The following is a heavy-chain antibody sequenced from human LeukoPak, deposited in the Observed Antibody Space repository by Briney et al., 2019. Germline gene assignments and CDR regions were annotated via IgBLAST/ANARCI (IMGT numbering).Heavy chain of an antibody. J-gene: IGHJ4*02. V-gene: IGHV1-2*02. D-gene: IGHD4-17*01. CDR3: ARDKLLHDYGIPPPSFDY. Sequence: ASVKVSCKASGYTFTGYYRHGVRQAPGQGLEWMGWSNPNSGGTNYAQKFQGRVTMTRDTSISTAYMELSRLRSDDTAVYYCARDKLLHDYGIPPPSFDYWGQGTLVTVSS. CDR2: SNPNSGGT. CDR1: GYTFTGYY.